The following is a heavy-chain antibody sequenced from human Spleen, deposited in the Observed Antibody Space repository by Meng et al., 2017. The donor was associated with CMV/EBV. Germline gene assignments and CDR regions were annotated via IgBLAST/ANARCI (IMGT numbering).Heavy chain of an antibody. V-gene: IGHV3-21*01. D-gene: IGHD7-27*01. CDR1: GFTFSSFT. J-gene: IGHJ4*02. Sequence: GESLKISCAASGFTFSSFTMNWVRQAPGKGLEWVSSISSSSGYIYYADSVKGRFTISRDNAKNSLYLQMNSLRVEDTAVYYCARVRVLTGDPLFDYWGQGTLVTVSS. CDR3: ARVRVLTGDPLFDY. CDR2: ISSSSGYI.